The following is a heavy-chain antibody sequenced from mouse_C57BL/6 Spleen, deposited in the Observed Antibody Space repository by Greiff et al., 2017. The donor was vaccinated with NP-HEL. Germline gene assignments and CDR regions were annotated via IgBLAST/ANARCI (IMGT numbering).Heavy chain of an antibody. CDR3: ARSLYYGYDLYYAMDY. CDR1: GYTFTSYW. J-gene: IGHJ4*01. CDR2: IHPNSGST. V-gene: IGHV1-64*01. Sequence: QVQLQQSGAELVKPGASVKLSCKASGYTFTSYWMHWVKQRPGQGLEWIGMIHPNSGSTNYNEKFKSKATLTVDKSSSTAYMQLSSLTSEDSAVYYCARSLYYGYDLYYAMDYWGQGTSVTVSS. D-gene: IGHD2-2*01.